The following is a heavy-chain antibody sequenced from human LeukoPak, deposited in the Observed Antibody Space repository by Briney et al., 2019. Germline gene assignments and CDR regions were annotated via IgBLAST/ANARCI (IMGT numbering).Heavy chain of an antibody. V-gene: IGHV1-69*05. CDR1: GGTFSSYA. D-gene: IGHD3-22*01. J-gene: IGHJ3*02. CDR3: ARGLDERYYYDSSGYGDAFDI. CDR2: IIPIFGAA. Sequence: ASVEVSCKASGGTFSSYAISWVRQAPGQGLEWMGGIIPIFGAANYAQKFQGRVTITTDESTSTAYMELSSLRSEDTAVYYCARGLDERYYYDSSGYGDAFDIWGQGTMVTVSS.